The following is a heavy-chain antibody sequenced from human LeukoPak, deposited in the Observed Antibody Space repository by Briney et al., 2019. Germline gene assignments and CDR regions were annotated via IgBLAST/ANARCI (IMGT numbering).Heavy chain of an antibody. CDR2: ISGSGGST. CDR3: ANLPLEPYYYYYGMDV. CDR1: GFTFSDYY. V-gene: IGHV3-23*01. Sequence: GGSLRLSCAASGFTFSDYYMTWLRQAPGKGLEWVSAISGSGGSTYYADSVKGRFTISRDNSKNTLYLQMNSLRAEDTAVYYCANLPLEPYYYYYGMDVWGQGTTVTVSS. J-gene: IGHJ6*02. D-gene: IGHD1-1*01.